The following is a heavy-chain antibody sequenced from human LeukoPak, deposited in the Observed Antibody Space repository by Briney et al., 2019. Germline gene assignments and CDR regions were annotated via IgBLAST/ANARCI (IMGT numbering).Heavy chain of an antibody. V-gene: IGHV3-49*03. J-gene: IGHJ4*02. CDR1: GFTFGDYA. Sequence: GGSLRLSCTASGFTFGDYAMSWFRQAPGKGLEWVGFIRSKAYGGTTEYAASVKGRFTISRDDSKSIAYLQMNTLKTEDTAVYYCTGGQLGSYYYFDYWGQGTLVTVSS. CDR3: TGGQLGSYYYFDY. D-gene: IGHD5-18*01. CDR2: IRSKAYGGTT.